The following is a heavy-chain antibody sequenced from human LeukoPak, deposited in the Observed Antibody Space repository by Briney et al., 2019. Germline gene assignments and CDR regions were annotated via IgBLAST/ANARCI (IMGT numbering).Heavy chain of an antibody. CDR1: GFSFSESA. V-gene: IGHV3-73*01. J-gene: IGHJ4*02. CDR2: IRTKPNNYAT. D-gene: IGHD4-17*01. Sequence: PGGSLRLSCSASGFSFSESAMHWVRQAPGKGLEWVGRIRTKPNNYATAYNQSMQGRFTISRDDSKSTVYLQMNSLKTEDTALYYCTRPDGAPPHWGQGTLVTVSS. CDR3: TRPDGAPPH.